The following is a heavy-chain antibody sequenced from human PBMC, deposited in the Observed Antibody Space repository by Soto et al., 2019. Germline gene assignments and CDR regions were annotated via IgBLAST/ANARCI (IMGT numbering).Heavy chain of an antibody. CDR2: IIPILGIA. CDR3: ARVALHGYFDY. J-gene: IGHJ4*02. V-gene: IGHV1-69*02. D-gene: IGHD4-4*01. CDR1: GGTFSSYT. Sequence: QVQLVQSGAEVKKPGSSVKVSCKASGGTFSSYTISWVRQAPGQGLEWMGRIIPILGIANYAQKFQGRVTXTXXKSTSTAYMELSSLRSEDTAVYYCARVALHGYFDYWGQGTLVTVSS.